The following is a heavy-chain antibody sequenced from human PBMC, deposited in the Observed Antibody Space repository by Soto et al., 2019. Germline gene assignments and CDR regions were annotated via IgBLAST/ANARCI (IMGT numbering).Heavy chain of an antibody. Sequence: GASVKVSCKVSGYTLTELSMHWVRQAPGKGLEWMGGFDPEDGETIYAQKFQGRVTMTEDTSTDTAYMELSSLRSEDTAVYYCATISSYYVFWSAFPNNRFVPCFPGSPVPVSS. CDR3: ATISSYYVFWSAFPNNRFVP. V-gene: IGHV1-24*01. CDR1: GYTLTELS. J-gene: IGHJ5*02. CDR2: FDPEDGET. D-gene: IGHD3-3*01.